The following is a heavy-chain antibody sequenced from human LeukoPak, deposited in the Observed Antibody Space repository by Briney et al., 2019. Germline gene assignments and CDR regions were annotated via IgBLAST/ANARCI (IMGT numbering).Heavy chain of an antibody. Sequence: ASVKVSCKASGYTFTSYDINWVRQATGQGLEWMGWMNPNSGNTGYAQKFQGRVTITRNTSISTAYMELSSLRSEDTAVYYCARGGAYYDFWSGYSGEAFDIWGQGTMVTVSS. CDR1: GYTFTSYD. CDR3: ARGGAYYDFWSGYSGEAFDI. J-gene: IGHJ3*02. D-gene: IGHD3-3*01. V-gene: IGHV1-8*02. CDR2: MNPNSGNT.